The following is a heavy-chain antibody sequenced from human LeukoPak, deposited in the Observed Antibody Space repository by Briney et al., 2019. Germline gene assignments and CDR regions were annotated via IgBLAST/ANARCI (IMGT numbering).Heavy chain of an antibody. J-gene: IGHJ4*02. CDR2: ISYDGSNK. CDR1: GFTFSSYA. Sequence: SGGSLRLSCAASGFTFSSYAMHWVRQAPGKGLGWVAVISYDGSNKYYADSVKGRFTISRDNSKNTLYLQMNSLRAEDTAVYYCAMSPDSGSSLFDYWGQGTLVTVSS. V-gene: IGHV3-30-3*01. CDR3: AMSPDSGSSLFDY. D-gene: IGHD1-26*01.